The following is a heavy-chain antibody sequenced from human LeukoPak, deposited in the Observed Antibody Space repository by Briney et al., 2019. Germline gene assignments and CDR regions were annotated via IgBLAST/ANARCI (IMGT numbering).Heavy chain of an antibody. CDR1: GDSVSSNSAA. V-gene: IGHV6-1*01. CDR2: TYYRSKWYN. D-gene: IGHD2-2*01. J-gene: IGHJ6*02. CDR3: ARDIVVVPAAPTGTYYYYYGMDV. Sequence: SQTLSLTCAISGDSVSSNSAAWNWIRQSPSRGLEWLGRTYYRSKWYNDYAVSVKSRITINPDTSKNQFSLQLNSVTPEDTAVYYCARDIVVVPAAPTGTYYYYYGMDVWGQGTTVTVSS.